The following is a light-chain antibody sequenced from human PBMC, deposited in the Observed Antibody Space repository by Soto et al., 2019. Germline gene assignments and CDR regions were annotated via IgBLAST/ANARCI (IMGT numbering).Light chain of an antibody. CDR3: QQYETSPWT. CDR1: QSVSSRY. J-gene: IGKJ1*01. V-gene: IGKV3-20*01. CDR2: STS. Sequence: EIVLTQSPGTLSLSPGERATVSCRASQSVSSRYFAWYQQKPGQAPRLLIYSTSNRATGIPDRFSGSGSGTDFTLTVSRLEPEGFAVYYCQQYETSPWTFGQGTKVEIK.